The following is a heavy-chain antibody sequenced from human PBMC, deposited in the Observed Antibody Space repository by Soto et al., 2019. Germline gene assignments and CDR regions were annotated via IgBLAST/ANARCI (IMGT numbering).Heavy chain of an antibody. Sequence: PLETLSLTCSVSGGSLSYYYWSWIRQPAGRGLEWIGRIFDSGITNYSPSLRSRITMSVDTSKNQFSLKLSSVTAADTAVYYCARGSLKLDFWGLGTLVTVSS. CDR3: ARGSLKLDF. CDR2: IFDSGIT. V-gene: IGHV4-4*07. J-gene: IGHJ4*02. CDR1: GGSLSYYY. D-gene: IGHD3-10*01.